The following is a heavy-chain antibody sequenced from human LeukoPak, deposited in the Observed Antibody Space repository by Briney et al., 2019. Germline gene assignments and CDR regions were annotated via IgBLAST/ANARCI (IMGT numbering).Heavy chain of an antibody. V-gene: IGHV4-61*08. J-gene: IGHJ4*02. CDR1: GGSISSGGYY. CDR3: ATSGGFNSPRHY. CDR2: VCYNGAT. D-gene: IGHD3-16*01. Sequence: SETLSLTCTVSGGSISSGGYYWSWIRQHPGKGLEWIGYVCYNGATNYNPSLRNRVAISIDTSKNQFSLKLNSATAADTAVYYCATSGGFNSPRHYWGQGTLVTVSS.